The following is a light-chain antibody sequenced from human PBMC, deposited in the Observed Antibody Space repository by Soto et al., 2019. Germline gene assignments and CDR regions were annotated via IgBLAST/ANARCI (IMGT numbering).Light chain of an antibody. CDR3: QQYNSYQWT. J-gene: IGKJ1*01. CDR2: KAS. V-gene: IGKV1-5*03. CDR1: QSISSW. Sequence: EIQMTQSPSTLSASVGDRVTITCRASQSISSWLAWYQQKPGKAPKLLIYKASSLESGVPSRFSDSGSGTEFPLTISSLQPDDFATYYCQQYNSYQWTFGHGTKVEIK.